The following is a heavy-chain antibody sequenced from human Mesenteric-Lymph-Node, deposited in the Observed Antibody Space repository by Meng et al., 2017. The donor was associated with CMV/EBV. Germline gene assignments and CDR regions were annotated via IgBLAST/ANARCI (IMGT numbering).Heavy chain of an antibody. J-gene: IGHJ6*02. D-gene: IGHD7-27*01. CDR1: GFTFSSYA. V-gene: IGHV3-23*03. Sequence: GESLKISCAASGFTFSSYAMSWVRQAPGKGLEWVSVIYSGGSSTYYADSVKGRFTISRDNSKNTLYLQMNSLRAEDTAVYYCAKDWHWGTPDYGMNVWGQGSTVTVSS. CDR3: AKDWHWGTPDYGMNV. CDR2: IYSGGSST.